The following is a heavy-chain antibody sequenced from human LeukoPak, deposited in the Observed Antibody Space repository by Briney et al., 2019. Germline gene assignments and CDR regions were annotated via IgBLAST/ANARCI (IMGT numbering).Heavy chain of an antibody. J-gene: IGHJ4*02. CDR3: ARDRGYKDYVWGSYRYRHGEFDY. CDR1: GFTFSSYA. V-gene: IGHV3-23*01. CDR2: ISGSGGST. D-gene: IGHD3-16*02. Sequence: TGGSLRLSCAASGFTFSSYAMSWVRQAPGKGLEWVSAISGSGGSTYYADSVKGRFTTSRDNSKNTLYLQMNSLRAEDTAVYYCARDRGYKDYVWGSYRYRHGEFDYWGQGTLVTVSS.